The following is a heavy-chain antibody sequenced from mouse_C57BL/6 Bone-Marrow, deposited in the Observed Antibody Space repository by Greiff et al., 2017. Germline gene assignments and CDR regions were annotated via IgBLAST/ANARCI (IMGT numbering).Heavy chain of an antibody. J-gene: IGHJ3*01. CDR3: ARHAYYSNYGFAY. CDR2: ISNFAYSI. Sequence: EVMLVESGGGLVQPGGSLKLSCAASGFTFSDYGMAWVRQAPRKGPEWVAFISNFAYSIYYADTVTGRFTISRENAKNTLYLEMSSLGAEDTSMYYWARHAYYSNYGFAYWGQGTLVTVSA. V-gene: IGHV5-15*01. CDR1: GFTFSDYG. D-gene: IGHD2-5*01.